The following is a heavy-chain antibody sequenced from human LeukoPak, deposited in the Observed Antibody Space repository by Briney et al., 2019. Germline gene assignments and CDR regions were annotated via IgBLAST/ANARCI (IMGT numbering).Heavy chain of an antibody. D-gene: IGHD3-22*01. Sequence: GGSLRLSCAASGFIFSNYAMSWVRQAPGKGLQWVSAFSGSGGSTYYADSVKGRFTISRDNAKNSLYLQMNSLRAEDTAVYYCARRPTQRGYYDSSGSHFDYWGQGTLVTVSS. J-gene: IGHJ4*02. V-gene: IGHV3-23*01. CDR1: GFIFSNYA. CDR2: FSGSGGST. CDR3: ARRPTQRGYYDSSGSHFDY.